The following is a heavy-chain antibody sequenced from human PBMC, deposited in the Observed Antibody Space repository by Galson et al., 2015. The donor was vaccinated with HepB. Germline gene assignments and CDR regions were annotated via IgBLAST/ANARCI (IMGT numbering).Heavy chain of an antibody. V-gene: IGHV3-33*01. D-gene: IGHD5-24*01. CDR1: GFTFSRFG. CDR3: ARGAPGYNSLISG. Sequence: SLRLSCAASGFTFSRFGMHWVRQAPGKGLEWLTVIWYDGSNEYYVDSVMGRFTISRDNSKNTLYLQMNSLRVEDTAVYYCARGAPGYNSLISGWGRGTLVTVTS. J-gene: IGHJ4*02. CDR2: IWYDGSNE.